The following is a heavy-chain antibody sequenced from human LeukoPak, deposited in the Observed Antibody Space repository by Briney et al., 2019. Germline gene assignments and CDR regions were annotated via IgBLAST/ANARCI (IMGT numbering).Heavy chain of an antibody. CDR1: GFTFSSYW. J-gene: IGHJ4*02. Sequence: PGGSLRLSCAASGFTFSSYWMSWVRQAPGKGLEWVANIKQDGSEKYYVDSVKGRFTISRDNAKNSLYLQVNSLRAEDTAVYYCAREGVPAAPNFDYWGQGTLVTVSS. D-gene: IGHD2-2*01. CDR3: AREGVPAAPNFDY. CDR2: IKQDGSEK. V-gene: IGHV3-7*01.